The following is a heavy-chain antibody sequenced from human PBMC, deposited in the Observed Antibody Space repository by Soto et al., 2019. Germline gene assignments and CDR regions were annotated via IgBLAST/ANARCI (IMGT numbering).Heavy chain of an antibody. Sequence: GGSLRLSCAASGFTFSSYGMHWVRQAPGKGLEWVAVISYDGSNKYYADSVKGRFTISRDNSKNTLYLQMNSLRAEDTAVYYCAKDPYSSSWLPYFDYWGQGTLVTVSS. CDR1: GFTFSSYG. CDR3: AKDPYSSSWLPYFDY. J-gene: IGHJ4*02. D-gene: IGHD6-13*01. CDR2: ISYDGSNK. V-gene: IGHV3-30*18.